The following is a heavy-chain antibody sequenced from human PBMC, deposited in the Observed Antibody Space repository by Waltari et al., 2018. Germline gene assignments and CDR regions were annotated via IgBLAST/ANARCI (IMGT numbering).Heavy chain of an antibody. CDR2: IYASGST. CDR1: GDSISSGRYF. J-gene: IGHJ3*02. V-gene: IGHV4-61*02. Sequence: QVQLQESGPGLVKPSQTLSLTCTVSGDSISSGRYFWSWIRQPAGKAQEWLGRIYASGSTKFNPSLKSRGTMAIDTSKNQVSVKLSSVTAADTAVYYCGAYYENYDGLRPHAVDIWGQGTMVTVSS. CDR3: GAYYENYDGLRPHAVDI. D-gene: IGHD1-7*01.